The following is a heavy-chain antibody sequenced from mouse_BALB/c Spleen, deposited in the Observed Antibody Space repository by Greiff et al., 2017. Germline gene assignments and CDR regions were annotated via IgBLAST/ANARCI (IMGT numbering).Heavy chain of an antibody. CDR3: ARPITTVVEAMDY. J-gene: IGHJ4*01. D-gene: IGHD1-1*01. Sequence: EVKVVESGGDLVKPGGSLKLSCAASGFTFSSYGMSWVRQTPDKRLEWVATISSGGSYTYYPDSVKGRFTISRDNAKNTLYLQMSSLKSEDTAMYYCARPITTVVEAMDYWGQGTSVTVSS. CDR1: GFTFSSYG. V-gene: IGHV5-6*01. CDR2: ISSGGSYT.